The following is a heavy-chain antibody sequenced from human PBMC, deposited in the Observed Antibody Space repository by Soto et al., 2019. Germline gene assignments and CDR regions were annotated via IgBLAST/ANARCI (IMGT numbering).Heavy chain of an antibody. CDR1: GGSFSGYY. J-gene: IGHJ6*02. CDR2: INHSGST. V-gene: IGHV4-34*01. CDR3: ARARDIVVVPAAYYYYGMDV. D-gene: IGHD2-2*01. Sequence: ETLSLTCAVYGGSFSGYYWSWIRQPPGKGLEWIGEINHSGSTNYNPPLKSRVTISVDTSKNQFSLKLSSVTAADTAVYYCARARDIVVVPAAYYYYGMDVWGQGTTVTVSS.